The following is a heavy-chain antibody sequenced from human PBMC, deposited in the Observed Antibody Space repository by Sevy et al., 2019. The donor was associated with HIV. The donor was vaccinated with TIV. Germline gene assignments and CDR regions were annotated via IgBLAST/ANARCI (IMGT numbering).Heavy chain of an antibody. CDR1: GGSFSGYY. CDR3: ARGSRGHDTLTGPVGFDY. D-gene: IGHD3-9*01. Sequence: SETLSLTCAVYGGSFSGYYWSWIRQPPGKGLEWIGEINHSGSTNYNPSLKSRVTISVDTSKNQFSLKLSSVTAADTAVYYCARGSRGHDTLTGPVGFDYWGQRTLVTVSS. V-gene: IGHV4-34*01. CDR2: INHSGST. J-gene: IGHJ4*02.